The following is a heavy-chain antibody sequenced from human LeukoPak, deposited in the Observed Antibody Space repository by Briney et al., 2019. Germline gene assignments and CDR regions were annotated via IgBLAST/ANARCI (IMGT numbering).Heavy chain of an antibody. J-gene: IGHJ6*02. CDR2: IYSGGST. Sequence: GGSLRLSCAASGFTFSSNYMSWVRQAPGKGLEWVSVIYSGGSTYYADSVKGRFTISRDNSKNTLYLQMNSLRAEDTAVYYCARELGYCSGASCYFKYYGMDVWGQGTTVTVFS. CDR3: ARELGYCSGASCYFKYYGMDV. V-gene: IGHV3-53*01. D-gene: IGHD2-15*01. CDR1: GFTFSSNY.